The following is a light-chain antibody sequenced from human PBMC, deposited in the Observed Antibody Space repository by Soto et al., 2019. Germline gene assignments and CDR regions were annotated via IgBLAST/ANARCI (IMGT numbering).Light chain of an antibody. V-gene: IGLV2-14*01. Sequence: QSALTQPASVSGSPGQSITISCTGTSSDVGGYNYVSWYQQHPGKAPKLMIFEVSHRPSGVSVRFSGSKSANTASLTISGLQGEDEGDYYCSSYTSRGTLVFGTGTKLTVL. CDR2: EVS. J-gene: IGLJ1*01. CDR1: SSDVGGYNY. CDR3: SSYTSRGTLV.